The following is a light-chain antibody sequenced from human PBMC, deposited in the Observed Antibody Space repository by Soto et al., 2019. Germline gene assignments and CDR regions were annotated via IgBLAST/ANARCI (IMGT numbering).Light chain of an antibody. CDR3: QQYNSLPLT. V-gene: IGKV3D-15*01. CDR2: DIF. J-gene: IGKJ4*01. Sequence: EILLTQSPLTLSLSPGERATLSFRASQIVSNNYLAWYQQKPGQAPRLVIYDIFTRATGVPTRISGSGSGTEFTLTICSLKSEDFAVYYCQQYNSLPLTFGGGTKVDI. CDR1: QIVSNN.